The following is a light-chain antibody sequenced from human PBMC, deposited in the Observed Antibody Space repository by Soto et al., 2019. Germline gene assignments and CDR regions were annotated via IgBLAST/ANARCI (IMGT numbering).Light chain of an antibody. CDR2: GAS. J-gene: IGKJ4*01. Sequence: VMTHSELPITISPGDRAPLSCRASQSVNINLTWYQQKPGKAPRLLIYGASTRATGIPARFSGSGPLTDFTLTITSLQPDDFATYYCQQYNSYPLTFGGGTKV. V-gene: IGKV3D-15*01. CDR1: QSVNIN. CDR3: QQYNSYPLT.